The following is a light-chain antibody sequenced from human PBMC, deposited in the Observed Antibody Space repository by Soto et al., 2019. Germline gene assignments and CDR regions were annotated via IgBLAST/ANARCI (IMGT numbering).Light chain of an antibody. CDR1: QSVSSN. V-gene: IGKV3-15*01. J-gene: IGKJ5*01. Sequence: EIVMTQSPATLSVSPGERATLSCRASQSVSSNLAWYQQKPGQAPRLLIYGASTRATSFPARFSGSGSGTDFTLTISSLQSEDFAVYYCQQYNNWPSITFGQGTRLEIK. CDR3: QQYNNWPSIT. CDR2: GAS.